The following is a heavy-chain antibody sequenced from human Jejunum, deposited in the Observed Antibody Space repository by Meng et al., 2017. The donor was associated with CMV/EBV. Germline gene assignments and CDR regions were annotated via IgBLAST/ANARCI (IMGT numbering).Heavy chain of an antibody. D-gene: IGHD3-16*01. CDR3: AKEGGVGGMALDY. Sequence: EVKLVESGGGLVQPGGSLRLSCAASGFSFNGYWMHWVRQAPGKGLVWVSHINSDGSSTTYADSVKGRFTISRDNAKNTLFLQMNSLRAEDTAVYYCAKEGGVGGMALDYWGQGTLVTVSS. J-gene: IGHJ4*02. CDR2: INSDGSST. CDR1: GFSFNGYW. V-gene: IGHV3-74*01.